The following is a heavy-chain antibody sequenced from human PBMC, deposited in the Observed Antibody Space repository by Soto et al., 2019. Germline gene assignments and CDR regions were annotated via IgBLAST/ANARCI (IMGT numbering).Heavy chain of an antibody. J-gene: IGHJ4*02. Sequence: ETLSVTCAVSVGSISGYYWSWIRQPPGKGLEWIGYISYSGSTDYNPSLKSRVTISVDTSRNQFSLKLTSVTAADTAVYYCARNDFWSGYYNYWGQGTLVPVSS. CDR1: VGSISGYY. CDR2: ISYSGST. CDR3: ARNDFWSGYYNY. V-gene: IGHV4-59*01. D-gene: IGHD3-3*01.